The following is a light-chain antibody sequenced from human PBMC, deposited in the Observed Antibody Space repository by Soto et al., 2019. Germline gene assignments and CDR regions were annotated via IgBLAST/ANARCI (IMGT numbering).Light chain of an antibody. J-gene: IGKJ5*01. V-gene: IGKV3-11*01. CDR2: DAS. CDR3: QQRNYWTIT. Sequence: EIVLTQSPATLSLSPGERATLSCRASQIIMRKYLAWYQQRFGQAPRLLIYDASKRATGIPARFSGSGSGTDFALTINSLENEDFAVYDCQQRNYWTITFCQGTRLEIK. CDR1: QIIMRKY.